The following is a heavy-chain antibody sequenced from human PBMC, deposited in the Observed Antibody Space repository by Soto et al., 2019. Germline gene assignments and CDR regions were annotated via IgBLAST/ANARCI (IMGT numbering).Heavy chain of an antibody. D-gene: IGHD6-19*01. J-gene: IGHJ4*02. V-gene: IGHV3-30*18. Sequence: VQLVESGGGVVQPGRSLRLSCTASGFTFSDYAMHWVRQAPGKGLEWVAVVSHDGRNTHYVDSVKGRFTISRDSSKNTVSLEMTSLRAEDTAVYYCAKGGRQWLVTSDFNYWGQGALVTVSS. CDR3: AKGGRQWLVTSDFNY. CDR1: GFTFSDYA. CDR2: VSHDGRNT.